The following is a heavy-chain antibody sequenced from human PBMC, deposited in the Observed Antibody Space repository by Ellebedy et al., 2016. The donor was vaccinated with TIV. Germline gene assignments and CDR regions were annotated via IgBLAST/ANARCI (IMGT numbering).Heavy chain of an antibody. CDR1: GFTFSRYW. CDR2: INGDGSRT. D-gene: IGHD1-26*01. V-gene: IGHV3-74*01. Sequence: GESLKISCAASGFTFSRYWMHWVRQTPQKGLVWLSRINGDGSRTNYADSVKGRFTISRDNAKNTVYLDMNSLGAEDTAVYYCARAPGGSYYEYWGQGILVTVSS. CDR3: ARAPGGSYYEY. J-gene: IGHJ4*02.